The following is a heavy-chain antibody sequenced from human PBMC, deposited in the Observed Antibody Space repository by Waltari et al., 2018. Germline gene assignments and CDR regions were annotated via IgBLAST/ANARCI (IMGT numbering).Heavy chain of an antibody. Sequence: EVQLLESGGDLVQPGGSLRLSCAASGITFSNFPINWVRLAPGTGRVWVSAITVGDDAHYADSLRGRFTISRDSSKDTVHLQMNGLRVEDTAIYYCATPFYNWDDPLHSWGQGTPVTVSS. V-gene: IGHV3-23*01. CDR3: ATPFYNWDDPLHS. CDR2: ITVGDDA. CDR1: GITFSNFP. J-gene: IGHJ4*02. D-gene: IGHD1-20*01.